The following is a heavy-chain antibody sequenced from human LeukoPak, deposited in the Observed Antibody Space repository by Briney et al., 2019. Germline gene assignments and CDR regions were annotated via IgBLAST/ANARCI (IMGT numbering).Heavy chain of an antibody. Sequence: PGGSLRLSCAVSGFTVSSHYMNWVRQAPGKGLEWVANIKQDGSEKYYVDSVKGRFTISRDNAKNSLYLQMNSLRAEDTAVYYCARERYYYDSSGYFKYYFDYWGQGTLVTVSS. CDR3: ARERYYYDSSGYFKYYFDY. D-gene: IGHD3-22*01. CDR1: GFTVSSHY. V-gene: IGHV3-7*04. J-gene: IGHJ4*02. CDR2: IKQDGSEK.